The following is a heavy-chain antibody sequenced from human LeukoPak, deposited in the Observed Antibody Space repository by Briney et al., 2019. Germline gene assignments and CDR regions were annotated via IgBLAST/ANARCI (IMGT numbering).Heavy chain of an antibody. D-gene: IGHD5-12*01. V-gene: IGHV4-59*01. CDR3: ARVWGYSYGYFDY. Sequence: PSETLSLTCTVSGGSISSYYWSWIRQPPGKGLEWIGYIYYSGSTNYNPSLKSRVTISVDTSKNQFSLTLSSVTAAETAVYYCARVWGYSYGYFDYWGQGSLVTVSS. J-gene: IGHJ4*02. CDR1: GGSISSYY. CDR2: IYYSGST.